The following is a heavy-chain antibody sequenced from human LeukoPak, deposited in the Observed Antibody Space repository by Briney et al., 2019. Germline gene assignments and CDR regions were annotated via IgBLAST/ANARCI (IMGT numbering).Heavy chain of an antibody. D-gene: IGHD3-22*01. Sequence: SETLSLTCTVSGGSISGYLWTWIRQPPGKGLEWIGYVYDNGDTRYQPSFSGRVSISVDVSKNQFSLKLTSVLAADTADYFCARHSDYDVDTSRYMDVWGKGTTVTVSS. CDR3: ARHSDYDVDTSRYMDV. V-gene: IGHV4-59*01. J-gene: IGHJ6*03. CDR1: GGSISGYL. CDR2: VYDNGDT.